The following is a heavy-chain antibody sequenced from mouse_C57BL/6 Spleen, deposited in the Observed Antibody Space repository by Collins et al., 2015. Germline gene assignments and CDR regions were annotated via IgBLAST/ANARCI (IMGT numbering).Heavy chain of an antibody. CDR1: GYTFTDYY. CDR3: AKGRFYDYDWYFDV. D-gene: IGHD2-4*01. CDR2: INPNNGGT. J-gene: IGHJ1*03. V-gene: IGHV1-26*01. Sequence: EVQLQQSGPELVKPGASVKISCKASGYTFTDYYMNWVKQSHEKSLEWIGDINPNNGGTNYNQKFKGKATLTVDKSSSTAYMELRSLTSENSAVYYCAKGRFYDYDWYFDVWGTGTTVTVSS.